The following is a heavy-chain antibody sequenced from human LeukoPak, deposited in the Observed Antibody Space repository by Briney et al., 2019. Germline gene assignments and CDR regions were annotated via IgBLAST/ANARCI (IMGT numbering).Heavy chain of an antibody. CDR3: ARVAGMYSSSWYYFDY. CDR1: GYSISSGYY. Sequence: SETLSLTCAVSGYSISSGYYWGWFRQPPGKGLEWIGSIYHSGSTYYNPSLKSRVTISVDTSKNQFSLKLSSVTAADTAVYYCARVAGMYSSSWYYFDYWGQGTLVTVSS. J-gene: IGHJ4*02. CDR2: IYHSGST. D-gene: IGHD6-13*01. V-gene: IGHV4-38-2*01.